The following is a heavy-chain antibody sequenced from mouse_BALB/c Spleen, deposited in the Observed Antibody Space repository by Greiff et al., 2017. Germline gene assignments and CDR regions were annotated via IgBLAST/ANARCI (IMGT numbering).Heavy chain of an antibody. CDR3: NAADGYLFDY. J-gene: IGHJ2*01. CDR2: IDPENGDT. Sequence: EVQLQESGAELVRSGASVKLSCTASGFNIKDYYMHWVKQRPEQGLEWIGWIDPENGDTEYAPKFQGKATMTADTSSNTAYLQLSSLTSEDTAVYYCNAADGYLFDYWGQGTTLTVSS. CDR1: GFNIKDYY. D-gene: IGHD2-3*01. V-gene: IGHV14-4*02.